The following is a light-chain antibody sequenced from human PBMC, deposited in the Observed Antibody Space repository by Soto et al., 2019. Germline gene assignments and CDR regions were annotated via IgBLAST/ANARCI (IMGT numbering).Light chain of an antibody. J-gene: IGKJ4*01. CDR3: QQYDNLPLT. CDR1: QSISTY. CDR2: AAS. Sequence: IQMTQSPSSLSASVGDRVTITCRSSQSISTYLNWYQQRPGKAPNLLXXAASSLQSGVPSTFSGSGSGTDFTLTISSLQIEDIATYYCQQYDNLPLTFGGGTKVDIK. V-gene: IGKV1-39*01.